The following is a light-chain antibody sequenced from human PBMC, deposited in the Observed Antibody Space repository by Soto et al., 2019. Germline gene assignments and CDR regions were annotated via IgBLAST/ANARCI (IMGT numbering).Light chain of an antibody. V-gene: IGKV3-15*01. CDR1: QSVSSN. CDR2: GAS. J-gene: IGKJ2*01. Sequence: EIVMTQSPATLSVSPGERATLSCRASQSVSSNLAWYQQKPGQAPRLLIYGASTRATGIPARFSGSGSGTEFTLTISSLQSEVFAVYHCQQYNNWPPYTFGQVTKLEIK. CDR3: QQYNNWPPYT.